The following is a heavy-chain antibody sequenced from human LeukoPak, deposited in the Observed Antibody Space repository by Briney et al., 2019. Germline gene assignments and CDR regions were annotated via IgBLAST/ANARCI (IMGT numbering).Heavy chain of an antibody. Sequence: GSLRLSCAASGFTFSSYAMSWVPQAPGKGLEWVSAISGSGGSTYYADSVKGRFTISRDNSKNTLYLQMNSLRAEDTAVYYCAKFIYGDYDAFDIWGQGTMVTVSS. CDR2: ISGSGGST. D-gene: IGHD4-17*01. J-gene: IGHJ3*02. CDR1: GFTFSSYA. V-gene: IGHV3-23*01. CDR3: AKFIYGDYDAFDI.